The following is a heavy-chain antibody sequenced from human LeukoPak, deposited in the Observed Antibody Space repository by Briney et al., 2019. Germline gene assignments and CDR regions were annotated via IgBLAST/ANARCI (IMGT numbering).Heavy chain of an antibody. CDR2: IDPSSTYI. V-gene: IGHV3-21*01. CDR1: RFTFTIYT. D-gene: IGHD4-17*01. Sequence: GGSLRLSCSASRFTFTIYTMSGVPETPGRGLGWVSSIDPSSTYIYYADSVKGRFTISRDNAQNSLYLQMNSLRAEDTAVYYCTRGSYGDYEYWGQGTLVTVSS. CDR3: TRGSYGDYEY. J-gene: IGHJ4*02.